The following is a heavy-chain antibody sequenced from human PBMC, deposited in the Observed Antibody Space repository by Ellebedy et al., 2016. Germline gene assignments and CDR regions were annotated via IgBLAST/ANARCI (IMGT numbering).Heavy chain of an antibody. J-gene: IGHJ4*02. D-gene: IGHD5-24*01. Sequence: ASVKVSCKSLGYTFTSYDITWVRQAPGQGLEWMGWVSPYSGDANYPQRLQGRVTMTTDRSTNTAYMELRSLRSDDTAMYYCARRRRYENDYWGQGTLVTVSS. CDR3: ARRRRYENDY. CDR1: GYTFTSYD. CDR2: VSPYSGDA. V-gene: IGHV1-18*01.